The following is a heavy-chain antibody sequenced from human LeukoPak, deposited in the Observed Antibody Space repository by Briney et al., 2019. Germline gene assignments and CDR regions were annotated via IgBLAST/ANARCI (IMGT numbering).Heavy chain of an antibody. CDR3: ARDRNRSTYGMDV. Sequence: SSETLSLTCAVYGGSFSGYYWSWIRQPPGKGLEWIGEINHSGSTNYNPSLKSRVTISVDTSKNQFSLKLSSVTAADTAVYYCARDRNRSTYGMDVWGQGTTVTVSS. V-gene: IGHV4-34*01. CDR2: INHSGST. CDR1: GGSFSGYY. J-gene: IGHJ6*02. D-gene: IGHD1-26*01.